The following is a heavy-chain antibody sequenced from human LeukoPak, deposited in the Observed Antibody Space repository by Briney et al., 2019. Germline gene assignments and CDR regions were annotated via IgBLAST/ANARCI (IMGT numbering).Heavy chain of an antibody. CDR3: ARVWEGSFDY. CDR1: GFSVTTDH. J-gene: IGHJ4*02. Sequence: PGGSLILSCAASGFSVTTDHRSWVRQAPGEGLEWVSVIYNDGKTYHADSVKGRSTISRDNSKNTVHLQMNGLRGEDTAVYYCARVWEGSFDYWGQETLV. CDR2: IYNDGKT. D-gene: IGHD1-26*01. V-gene: IGHV3-53*01.